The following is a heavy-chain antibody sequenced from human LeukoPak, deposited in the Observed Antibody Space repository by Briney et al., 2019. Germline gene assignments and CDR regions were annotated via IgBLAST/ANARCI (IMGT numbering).Heavy chain of an antibody. V-gene: IGHV1-18*01. D-gene: IGHD3-10*01. CDR1: GYTFTSYG. CDR2: ISAYNGNT. CDR3: ARDSRRSAYYGSGSYLDV. Sequence: ASVNVSCRASGYTFTSYGISWVRQAPGQGLEWMGWISAYNGNTNYAQKLQGRVTMTTDTSTSTAYMELRSLRSDDTAVYYCARDSRRSAYYGSGSYLDVWGQGTTVTVSS. J-gene: IGHJ6*02.